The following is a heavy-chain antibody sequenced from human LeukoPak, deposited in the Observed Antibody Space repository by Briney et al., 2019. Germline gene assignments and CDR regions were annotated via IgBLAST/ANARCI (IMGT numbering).Heavy chain of an antibody. V-gene: IGHV4-34*01. CDR3: ARSIAARLWYYMDV. Sequence: KPSETLSLTCAVYGGSFSGYYWSWIRQPPGKGLEWIGEINHSGSTNYNPSLKSRFTISVDTSKNQFSLKLSSVTAADTAVYYCARSIAARLWYYMDVWGKGTTVTVSS. J-gene: IGHJ6*03. CDR2: INHSGST. CDR1: GGSFSGYY. D-gene: IGHD6-6*01.